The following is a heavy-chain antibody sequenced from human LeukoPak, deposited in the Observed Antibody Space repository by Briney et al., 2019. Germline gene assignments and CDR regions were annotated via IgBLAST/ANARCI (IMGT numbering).Heavy chain of an antibody. CDR1: GYSFTFYD. J-gene: IGHJ5*02. V-gene: IGHV1-8*03. CDR2: MKPNNGNT. Sequence: ASETLSRTASGYSFTFYDINWRRQATAPGHEWMGWMKPNNGNTGNAHKFHGRVTITRKTSISTAYMELSSLRSEDTAVYYCARPRQGRRYCSSSSCYRGNWFDPWGQGTLVTVSS. D-gene: IGHD2-2*01. CDR3: ARPRQGRRYCSSSSCYRGNWFDP.